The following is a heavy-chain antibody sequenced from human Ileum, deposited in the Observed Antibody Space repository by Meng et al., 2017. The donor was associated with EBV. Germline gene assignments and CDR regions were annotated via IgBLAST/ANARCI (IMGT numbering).Heavy chain of an antibody. CDR3: ARADKVRFDY. Sequence: QVPLQDAGPGLVTTAGYISPICAVSGGSTSSTNWWSWVRQPPGKGLEWIGEIYHSGSTNYNPSLKSRVSISVDKSKNQFSLKLSSVTAADTAVYYCARADKVRFDYWGQGTLVTVSS. V-gene: IGHV4-4*02. CDR1: GGSTSSTNW. CDR2: IYHSGST. J-gene: IGHJ4*02.